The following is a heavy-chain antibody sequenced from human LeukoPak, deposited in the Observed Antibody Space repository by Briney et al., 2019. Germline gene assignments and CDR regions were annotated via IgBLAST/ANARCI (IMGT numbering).Heavy chain of an antibody. Sequence: SETLSLTCTVSGYSISSGYYWGWIRQPPGKGLEWIGSIYHSGSTYYNPSLKSRVTISVDTSKNQFSLKLSSVTAADTAVYYCARGDYGAGPDYWGQGTLVTVSS. D-gene: IGHD4-17*01. CDR3: ARGDYGAGPDY. CDR2: IYHSGST. CDR1: GYSISSGYY. V-gene: IGHV4-38-2*02. J-gene: IGHJ4*02.